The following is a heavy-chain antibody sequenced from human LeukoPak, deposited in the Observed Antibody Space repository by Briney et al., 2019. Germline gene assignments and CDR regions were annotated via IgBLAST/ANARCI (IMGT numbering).Heavy chain of an antibody. CDR1: GYTFTSYY. D-gene: IGHD2-2*02. CDR3: ARELSGYCSSTSCYTRRPSPYYYYYGMDV. V-gene: IGHV1-46*01. CDR2: INPSSGST. Sequence: GASVKVSCKASGYTFTSYYMHWVRQAPGQGLEWMGIINPSSGSTSYAQKFQGRVTMTRDTSTSTVYMELSSLRSEDTAVYYCARELSGYCSSTSCYTRRPSPYYYYYGMDVWGQGTTVTVSS. J-gene: IGHJ6*02.